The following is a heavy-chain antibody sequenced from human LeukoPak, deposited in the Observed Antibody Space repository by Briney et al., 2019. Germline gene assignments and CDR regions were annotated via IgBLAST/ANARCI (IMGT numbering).Heavy chain of an antibody. J-gene: IGHJ4*02. CDR1: GYTFTGYY. Sequence: EASVKVSCKASGYTFTGYYLHWVRQAPGQGLEWLGWINPNSGGTNYAQKFQGRVTMTRDTSISTAYMELGWLRSDDTAVYYCASGRDGYQMISSFDYWGQGTLVTVSS. V-gene: IGHV1-2*02. CDR2: INPNSGGT. D-gene: IGHD2-2*01. CDR3: ASGRDGYQMISSFDY.